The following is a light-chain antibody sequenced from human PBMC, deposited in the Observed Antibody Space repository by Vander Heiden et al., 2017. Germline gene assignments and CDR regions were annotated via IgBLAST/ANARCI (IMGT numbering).Light chain of an antibody. V-gene: IGLV1-44*01. CDR2: SNN. Sequence: QSVLTHPRSEAGTPGQRVSISCSGSSSNIGSNTVNWYQQLPGTAPKPLIYSNNQRPSGVPDRFSGSKSGTSASLAISGLQSEDEADYYCAAWDDSLNGVVFGGGTKLTVL. CDR1: SSNIGSNT. J-gene: IGLJ2*01. CDR3: AAWDDSLNGVV.